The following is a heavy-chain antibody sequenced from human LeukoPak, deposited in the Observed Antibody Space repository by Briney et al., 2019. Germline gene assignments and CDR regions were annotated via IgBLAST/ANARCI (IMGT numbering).Heavy chain of an antibody. J-gene: IGHJ6*03. V-gene: IGHV1-18*01. Sequence: ASVKVSCKASGYTFTSYGINWVRQAPGQGLEWMGWISGSTGNRKYEQKIQGRVTLTTDTSTRTAYMELRSLRSDDTAVYYCARGTVGGNDYYYMDVWGKGTTVTVPS. CDR1: GYTFTSYG. D-gene: IGHD4-11*01. CDR2: ISGSTGNR. CDR3: ARGTVGGNDYYYMDV.